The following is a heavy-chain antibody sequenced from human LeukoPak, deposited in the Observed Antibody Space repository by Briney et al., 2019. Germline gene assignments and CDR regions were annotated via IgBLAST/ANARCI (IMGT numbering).Heavy chain of an antibody. D-gene: IGHD3-10*01. Sequence: GGSLRLSCAASGFTFSDYWMSWVRQAPGKGLEWVANIKTDGSEKHYVDSVKGQFTISRDNAKNSLYLQMSSLRVEDTAVFYCAKYSYGSGTSFDPWGQGTLVTVSS. CDR2: IKTDGSEK. V-gene: IGHV3-7*01. J-gene: IGHJ5*02. CDR3: AKYSYGSGTSFDP. CDR1: GFTFSDYW.